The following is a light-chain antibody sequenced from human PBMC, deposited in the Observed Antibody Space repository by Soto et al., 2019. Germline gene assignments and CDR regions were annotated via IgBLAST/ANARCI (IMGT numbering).Light chain of an antibody. Sequence: DIVMTQSPDSLAVSLGERATINCKSSQSVLYNSNNKNYLAWYQQKPGQPPKLLIYWASTRESGVPDRFSGSESGTDFTLTIGSLRAEDVAVYYCQHYYTTPPTFGHGTKVEV. V-gene: IGKV4-1*01. CDR3: QHYYTTPPT. CDR1: QSVLYNSNNKNY. J-gene: IGKJ1*01. CDR2: WAS.